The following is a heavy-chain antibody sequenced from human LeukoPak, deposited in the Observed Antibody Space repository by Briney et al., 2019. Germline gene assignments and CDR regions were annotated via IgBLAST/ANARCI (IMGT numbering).Heavy chain of an antibody. V-gene: IGHV3-23*01. Sequence: RGSLRLSCAASGFTFSTYGMSWVRQAPGKGLEWVSAISGSGGSTYYADSVKGRFTISRDNSKNTLYLQMNSLRAEDTAVYYCAKCVILTGRYMDVWGKGTTVTIFS. J-gene: IGHJ6*03. CDR1: GFTFSTYG. D-gene: IGHD3-9*01. CDR3: AKCVILTGRYMDV. CDR2: ISGSGGST.